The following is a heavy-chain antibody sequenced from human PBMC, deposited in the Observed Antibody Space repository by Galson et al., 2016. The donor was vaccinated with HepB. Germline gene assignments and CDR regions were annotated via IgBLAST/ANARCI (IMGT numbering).Heavy chain of an antibody. CDR3: ARGELELQGGDYYYGMDV. V-gene: IGHV1-69*02. D-gene: IGHD1-7*01. CDR2: IIPILGIA. J-gene: IGHJ6*04. CDR1: GGTFSSYT. Sequence: SCKASGGTFSSYTISWVRQAPGRGLEWMGRIIPILGIANHAQKFQGRVTITADKSTSTAYMELSRLRSEDTAVYYCARGELELQGGDYYYGMDVWGKGTTVTVSS.